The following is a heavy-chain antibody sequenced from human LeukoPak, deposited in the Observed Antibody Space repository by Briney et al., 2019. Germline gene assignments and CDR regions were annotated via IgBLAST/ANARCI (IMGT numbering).Heavy chain of an antibody. J-gene: IGHJ6*02. V-gene: IGHV4-34*01. CDR1: GGSISIGDYY. D-gene: IGHD1-26*01. Sequence: SETLSLTCTVSGGSISIGDYYWSWIRQPPWKGLEWIGEVNHSGSTKYNPSLKSRVTVSVDTSKNQFSLKLSSVTAADTAVYYCARAPMVLRIVGATTNFNGMDVWGQGTTVTVS. CDR2: VNHSGST. CDR3: ARAPMVLRIVGATTNFNGMDV.